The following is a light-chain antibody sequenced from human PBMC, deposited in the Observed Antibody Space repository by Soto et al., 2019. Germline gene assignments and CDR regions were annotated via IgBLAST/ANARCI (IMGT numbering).Light chain of an antibody. J-gene: IGKJ1*01. CDR2: AAS. Sequence: EIVMTQSPATLSVSPGERATLSCRASQSVGANLAWYQQKPGQPPRLLIYAASSRPTGIPASFSGSGSGTEFTLTISSLQSEDFAVYYCQQYNNWPPWTFGQGTKVEIK. CDR1: QSVGAN. CDR3: QQYNNWPPWT. V-gene: IGKV3-15*01.